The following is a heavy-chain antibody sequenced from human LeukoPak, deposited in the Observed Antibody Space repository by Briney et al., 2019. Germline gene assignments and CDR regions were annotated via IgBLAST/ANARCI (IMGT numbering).Heavy chain of an antibody. CDR2: IRYDGSNK. V-gene: IGHV3-30*02. J-gene: IGHJ4*02. Sequence: GGSLRLSCAASGFTFSSYGMHWVRQAPGEGLEWVAFIRYDGSNKYYADSVKGRFTISRDNSKNTLYLQMNSLRVEDTAVYYCAKDMTTVVTPEFDYWGQGTLVTVSS. D-gene: IGHD4-23*01. CDR3: AKDMTTVVTPEFDY. CDR1: GFTFSSYG.